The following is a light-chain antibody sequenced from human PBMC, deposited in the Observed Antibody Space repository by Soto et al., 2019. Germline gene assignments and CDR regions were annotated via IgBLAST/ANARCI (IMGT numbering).Light chain of an antibody. CDR3: QQYNKWPLT. J-gene: IGKJ1*01. V-gene: IGKV3D-15*01. CDR2: GAS. Sequence: EIVMTQSPAALSVSPGERATLSCRASQTVTSDLAWYHQKPGQAPRLLIYGASTRATGIPARFSGSGSGTEFTLTISSLQSEDLAVYYCQQYNKWPLTFGQGTKMEIK. CDR1: QTVTSD.